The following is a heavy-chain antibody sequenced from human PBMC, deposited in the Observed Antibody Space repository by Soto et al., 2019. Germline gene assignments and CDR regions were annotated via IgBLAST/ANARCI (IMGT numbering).Heavy chain of an antibody. CDR1: GYSFTSYW. CDR2: IDPSHSYT. D-gene: IGHD3-3*01. Sequence: GESLKISCKGSGYSFTSYWISWLSQMPGKGLEWMGRIDPSHSYTNYSPSFQGHVTISADEAISTAYLQWSSLKASDTAMYYCARHPYYDFWSGYDYYYYGMDVGGQGTTVTVSS. CDR3: ARHPYYDFWSGYDYYYYGMDV. J-gene: IGHJ6*02. V-gene: IGHV5-10-1*01.